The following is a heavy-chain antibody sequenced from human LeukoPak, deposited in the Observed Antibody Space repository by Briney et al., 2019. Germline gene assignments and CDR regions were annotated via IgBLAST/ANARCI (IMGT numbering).Heavy chain of an antibody. V-gene: IGHV3-23*01. D-gene: IGHD1-26*01. CDR3: AKNRGGSYYSGSDY. J-gene: IGHJ4*02. CDR1: GFTFSSYA. CDR2: VGGSDAGT. Sequence: PVGSLRLSCAASGFTFSSYAMNWVRQAPGEGLGWVSAVGGSDAGTSYADSVKGRFTISRDNSKNTLSQQMNSLRAEDTAVYYCAKNRGGSYYSGSDYWGQGTLATVSS.